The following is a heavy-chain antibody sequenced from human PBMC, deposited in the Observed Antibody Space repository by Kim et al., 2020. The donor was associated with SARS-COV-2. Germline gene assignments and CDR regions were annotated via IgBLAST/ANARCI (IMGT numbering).Heavy chain of an antibody. V-gene: IGHV4-39*01. CDR1: GGSISSNGYY. CDR3: SRRYFYGSGVYGIDV. J-gene: IGHJ6*02. CDR2: IYKSDT. Sequence: SETLSLTCIVSGGSISSNGYYWSWLRQPPGKGLEWIGTIYKSDTYYNPSLKSRVTISVDTSKNQFSLNLRSVTAADTAVYYCSRRYFYGSGVYGIDVWG. D-gene: IGHD3-10*01.